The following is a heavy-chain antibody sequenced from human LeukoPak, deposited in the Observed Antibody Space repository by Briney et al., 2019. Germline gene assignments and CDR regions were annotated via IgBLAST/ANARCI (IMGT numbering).Heavy chain of an antibody. J-gene: IGHJ5*02. CDR1: GFTFSNYW. CDR2: INQDGSEM. D-gene: IGHD6-19*01. Sequence: GGSLRLSCAASGFTFSNYWMSWVRQAPGKGLEWLANINQDGSEMYYVDSVKGRFTISRDNGKNSLYLQINSLRADDTAVYYCARGDSSGWYPSQNWFDPWGQGTLVTVSS. CDR3: ARGDSSGWYPSQNWFDP. V-gene: IGHV3-7*01.